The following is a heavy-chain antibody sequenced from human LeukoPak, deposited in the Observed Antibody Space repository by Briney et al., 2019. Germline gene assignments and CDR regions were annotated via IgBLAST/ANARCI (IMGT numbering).Heavy chain of an antibody. J-gene: IGHJ6*03. D-gene: IGHD4-11*01. CDR3: ASGAYSYYYMDV. Sequence: SETLSLTCTVSGGSIRSYYWSWIRQPPGKGLEWIGYIYYSGSTNYNPSLKSRVTISVDTSKNQFSLKLSSVIAADTAVYYCASGAYSYYYMDVWGKGTTVTIS. CDR2: IYYSGST. CDR1: GGSIRSYY. V-gene: IGHV4-59*01.